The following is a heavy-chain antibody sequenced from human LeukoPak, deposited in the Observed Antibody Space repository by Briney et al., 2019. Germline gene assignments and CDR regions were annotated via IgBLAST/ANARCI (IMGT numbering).Heavy chain of an antibody. CDR2: INPADSDT. CDR3: ARVGKFSHDSNAFATFFDY. V-gene: IGHV5-51*01. CDR1: GYIFTNFW. D-gene: IGHD3-22*01. J-gene: IGHJ4*02. Sequence: GESLKISCKGSGYIFTNFWIGWVRLTPGKGLEWVGIINPADSDTRYSASFKCQVTMSADKSTSTTYLQWRSLKTSDTAMFYCARVGKFSHDSNAFATFFDYWGQGSLVTVSS.